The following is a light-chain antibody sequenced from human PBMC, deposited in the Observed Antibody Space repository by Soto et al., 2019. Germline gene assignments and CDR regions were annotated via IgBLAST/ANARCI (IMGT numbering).Light chain of an antibody. CDR1: QNINNY. CDR3: QQYDNLPT. Sequence: DIQMTQSPSSLSASVGDRVTITCQASQNINNYLNWYQQKPGRAPKLLIYAASNLEAWVPARFRGSGSGTDFTFTIIRLQPEDIATYYCQQYDNLPTFGQGTRLEIK. J-gene: IGKJ5*01. CDR2: AAS. V-gene: IGKV1-33*01.